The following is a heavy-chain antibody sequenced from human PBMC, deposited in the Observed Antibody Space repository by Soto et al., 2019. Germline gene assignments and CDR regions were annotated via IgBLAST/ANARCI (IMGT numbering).Heavy chain of an antibody. V-gene: IGHV5-10-1*01. CDR1: GYSLTSYW. Sequence: PGESLKVSGNGSGYSLTSYWISWVRQMPGKGLEWMGKIDPSDSNTNYSPSFQGHVTISADKSISTAYLQWSSLKASDTAMYYCARATGSEQMGATGAFAIWGQGTLVTVSS. J-gene: IGHJ3*02. D-gene: IGHD1-26*01. CDR2: IDPSDSNT. CDR3: ARATGSEQMGATGAFAI.